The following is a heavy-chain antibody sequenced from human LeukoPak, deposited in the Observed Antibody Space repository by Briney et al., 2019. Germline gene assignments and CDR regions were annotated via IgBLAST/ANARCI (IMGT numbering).Heavy chain of an antibody. J-gene: IGHJ4*02. D-gene: IGHD2-15*01. Sequence: GRSLRLSCAASGFNFSSYGMHWVRQAPGKGLVWVSRINSDGSSTSYADSVKGRFTISRDNAKNTLYLQMNSLRAEDTAVYYCAREVVVAATPLDYWGQGTLVTVSS. CDR1: GFNFSSYG. CDR2: INSDGSST. CDR3: AREVVVAATPLDY. V-gene: IGHV3-74*01.